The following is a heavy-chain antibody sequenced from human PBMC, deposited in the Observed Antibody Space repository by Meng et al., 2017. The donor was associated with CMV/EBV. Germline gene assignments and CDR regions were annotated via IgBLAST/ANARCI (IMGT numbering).Heavy chain of an antibody. J-gene: IGHJ6*02. D-gene: IGHD3-9*01. CDR3: ASTGRLAPYYYYGMDV. CDR2: IYYSGST. V-gene: IGHV4-39*01. Sequence: SETLSLTCTVSGGSISSSSYYWGWIRQPPGTGLEWIGSIYYSGSTYYNPSLKSRVTISVDTSKNQFSLKLSSVTAADTAVYYCASTGRLAPYYYYGMDVWGQGTTVTVSS. CDR1: GGSISSSSYY.